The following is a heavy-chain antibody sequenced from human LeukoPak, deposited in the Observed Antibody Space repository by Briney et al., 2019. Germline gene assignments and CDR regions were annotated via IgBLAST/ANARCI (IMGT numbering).Heavy chain of an antibody. CDR2: IGNSARTL. V-gene: IGHV3-48*03. CDR3: ARKPNFYRTYNYGMDV. CDR1: GFTISSYE. J-gene: IGHJ6*02. D-gene: IGHD2/OR15-2a*01. Sequence: GGSLRLSCAGSGFTISSYEMNWVRQAPGKGLEWVAYIGNSARTLYYADSVKGQFTISRDNAKNSLYLQMNGLRDDDTAVYYCARKPNFYRTYNYGMDVWGQGTTVTVS.